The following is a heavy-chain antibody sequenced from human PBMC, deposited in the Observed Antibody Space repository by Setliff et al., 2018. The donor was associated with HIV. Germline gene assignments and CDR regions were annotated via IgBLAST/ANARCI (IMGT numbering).Heavy chain of an antibody. Sequence: PSETLSLTCTVSGYSISSGYYWGWIRQPPGKGLEWIGSIYHSGSTYYNPSLKSRVTISVDTSKNQFSLKLSSVTAADAAVYYCARFEVTAVTTRDYWGQGTLVTVSS. CDR1: GYSISSGYY. CDR2: IYHSGST. J-gene: IGHJ4*02. V-gene: IGHV4-38-2*02. CDR3: ARFEVTAVTTRDY. D-gene: IGHD4-17*01.